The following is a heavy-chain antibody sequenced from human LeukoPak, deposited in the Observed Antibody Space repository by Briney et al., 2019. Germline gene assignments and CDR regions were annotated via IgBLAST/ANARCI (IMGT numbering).Heavy chain of an antibody. D-gene: IGHD3-9*01. CDR1: GYTFTSYG. CDR3: ARGREILTGDDAFDI. J-gene: IGHJ3*02. V-gene: IGHV1-18*01. Sequence: APVKVSCKASGYTFTSYGISWVRQAPGQGLEWMGWISAYNGNTNYAQKLQGRVTMTTDTSTSTAYMELRSLRSDDTAVYYCARGREILTGDDAFDIWGQGTMVTVSS. CDR2: ISAYNGNT.